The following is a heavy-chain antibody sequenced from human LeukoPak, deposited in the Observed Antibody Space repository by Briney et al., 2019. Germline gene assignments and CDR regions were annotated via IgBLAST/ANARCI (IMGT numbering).Heavy chain of an antibody. V-gene: IGHV3-15*01. J-gene: IGHJ4*02. Sequence: GGSLRLSCVASGLTFGNAWMSWVRQAPGKGLEWVGRIKSKNVGETTEYAAPVQGRFTISRDDSKNTVYLQMRRLKTEDTAVYYCTTGPGNSGYWGQGTLVSVSS. CDR3: TTGPGNSGY. CDR2: IKSKNVGETT. D-gene: IGHD4-23*01. CDR1: GLTFGNAW.